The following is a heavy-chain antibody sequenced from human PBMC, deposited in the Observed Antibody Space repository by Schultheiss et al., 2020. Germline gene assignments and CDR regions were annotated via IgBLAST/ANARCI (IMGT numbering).Heavy chain of an antibody. CDR3: AKGDIVVVPAAITYAFDI. V-gene: IGHV3-48*01. Sequence: GGSLRLSCAGSGFTFSSYSMNWVRQAPGKGLEWLSYISSSSSTIYYADSVKGRFTISRDNSKNTLYLQMNSLRAEDTAVYYCAKGDIVVVPAAITYAFDIWGQGTMVTVSS. D-gene: IGHD2-2*01. J-gene: IGHJ3*02. CDR2: ISSSSSTI. CDR1: GFTFSSYS.